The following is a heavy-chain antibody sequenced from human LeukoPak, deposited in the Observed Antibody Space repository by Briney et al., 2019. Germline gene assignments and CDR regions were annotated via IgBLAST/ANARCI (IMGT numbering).Heavy chain of an antibody. V-gene: IGHV1-46*01. J-gene: IGHJ4*02. CDR1: GYTFTSYY. CDR3: ARGSINYNSGGYYDNPPLDY. CDR2: INPSGGST. Sequence: WASVKVSCKASGYTFTSYYMNWVRQAPGQGLEGMGMINPSGGSTSYAQKFQGRVTVTRDTSTSTVYMELSSLRSEDTAMYYCARGSINYNSGGYYDNPPLDYWGQGTLVTVSS. D-gene: IGHD3-22*01.